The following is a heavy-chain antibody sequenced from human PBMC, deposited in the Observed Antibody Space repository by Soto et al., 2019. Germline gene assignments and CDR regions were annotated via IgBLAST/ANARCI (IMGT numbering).Heavy chain of an antibody. D-gene: IGHD2-15*01. J-gene: IGHJ5*02. Sequence: SETLSLTCAVSGGSISSSRYYWGWIRQPPGKGLEWIGSIYYSGTTYYNPSLNSRVTISVDTSKNQFSLRLNSVTAADTAIYYCARRSGGAPNWFDPWGQGTLVTVSS. CDR1: GGSISSSRYY. CDR3: ARRSGGAPNWFDP. V-gene: IGHV4-39*01. CDR2: IYYSGTT.